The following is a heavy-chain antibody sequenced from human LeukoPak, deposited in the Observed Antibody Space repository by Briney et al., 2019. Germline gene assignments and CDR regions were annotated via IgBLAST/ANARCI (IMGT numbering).Heavy chain of an antibody. Sequence: GGSLRLSCAASGFTFSSYSMNWVRQAPGKGLEWVSSISSSSSYIYYADSVKGRFTISRDNAKNSLYLQMNGLRAEDTAVYYCARDLSGYDPFDYWGQGTLVTVSS. CDR2: ISSSSSYI. CDR3: ARDLSGYDPFDY. V-gene: IGHV3-21*01. CDR1: GFTFSSYS. J-gene: IGHJ4*02. D-gene: IGHD5-12*01.